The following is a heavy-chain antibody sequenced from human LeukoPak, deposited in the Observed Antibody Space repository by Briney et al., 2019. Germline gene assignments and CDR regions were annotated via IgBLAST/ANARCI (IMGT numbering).Heavy chain of an antibody. CDR3: ARGGYHNYYYYYMDV. CDR1: GYTFTGYY. J-gene: IGHJ6*03. D-gene: IGHD2-2*01. Sequence: ASVKVSCKASGYTFTGYYMHWVRQAPGQGLEGMGWINPNSGGTNYAQKFQGRVTMTRDTSISTAYMELSRLRSDDTAVYYCARGGYHNYYYYYMDVWGKGTTVTVSS. V-gene: IGHV1-2*02. CDR2: INPNSGGT.